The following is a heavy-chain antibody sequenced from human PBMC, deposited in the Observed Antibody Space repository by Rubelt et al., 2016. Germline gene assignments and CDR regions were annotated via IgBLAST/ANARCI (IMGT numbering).Heavy chain of an antibody. CDR3: ARDRARGTAGFWAADY. CDR2: IYTGGST. D-gene: IGHD3-3*01. CDR1: GFTVSSNY. J-gene: IGHJ4*02. V-gene: IGHV3-66*03. Sequence: EVQLVESGGGLIQPGGSLRLSCAASGFTVSSNYMSWVRQAPGKGLEWVSVIYTGGSTYYADSVKGRFTISRDNSKNTLYLQMNSLRPEDTAGYDCARDRARGTAGFWAADYWGQGTLVIVSS.